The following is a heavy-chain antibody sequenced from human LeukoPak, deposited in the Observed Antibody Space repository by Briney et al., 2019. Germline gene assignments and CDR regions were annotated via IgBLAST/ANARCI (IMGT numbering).Heavy chain of an antibody. CDR1: GLTFSSYA. J-gene: IGHJ4*02. CDR3: ARPDIVVVVAAVPFDY. CDR2: ISYDGSNK. Sequence: GGSLRLSCAASGLTFSSYAMHWVRQAPGKGLEWVAVISYDGSNKYYADSVKGRFTISRDNSKNTLYLQMNSLRAEDTAVYYCARPDIVVVVAAVPFDYWGQGTLVTVSS. V-gene: IGHV3-30*04. D-gene: IGHD2-15*01.